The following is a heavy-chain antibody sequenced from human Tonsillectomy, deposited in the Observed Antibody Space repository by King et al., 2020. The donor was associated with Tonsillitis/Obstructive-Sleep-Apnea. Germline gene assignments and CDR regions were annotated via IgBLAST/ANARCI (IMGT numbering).Heavy chain of an antibody. CDR3: AKDHLRWAFDY. J-gene: IGHJ4*02. V-gene: IGHV3-23*04. CDR1: GLTFSSYG. CDR2: ITTGGST. Sequence: VQLVESGGGLVQPGGSLRLSCAASGLTFSSYGMSWVRQAPGKGLEWVSTITTGGSTYYADSVKGRFTISRDTSTNTLYLQMNSLKAEDTAVYSCAKDHLRWAFDYWGQGTLVTVPS. D-gene: IGHD4-23*01.